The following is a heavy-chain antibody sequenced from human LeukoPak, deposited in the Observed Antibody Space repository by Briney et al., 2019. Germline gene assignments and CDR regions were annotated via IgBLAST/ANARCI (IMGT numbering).Heavy chain of an antibody. CDR2: IYYSGST. V-gene: IGHV4-59*01. CDR3: ARDIVESSWSYYYYGMDV. D-gene: IGHD2-15*01. J-gene: IGHJ6*02. Sequence: SETLSLTCTVSGGSISSYYWSWIRQPPGKELEWIGSIYYSGSTYYNPSLKSRVTISVDTSKNQFSLKLSSVTAADTAVYYCARDIVESSWSYYYYGMDVWGQGTTVTVSS. CDR1: GGSISSYY.